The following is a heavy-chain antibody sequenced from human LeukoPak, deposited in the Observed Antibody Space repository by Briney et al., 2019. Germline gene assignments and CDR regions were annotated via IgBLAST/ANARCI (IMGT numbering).Heavy chain of an antibody. V-gene: IGHV1-2*02. CDR2: INPNSGGT. J-gene: IGHJ6*04. CDR1: GYSFTGYY. CDR3: AREGSDV. Sequence: ASVNLSFKASGYSFTGYYIHWVRQAPGQGLEWMGWINPNSGGTNYAQKFQGRVTMTRDTSISTAYMELSRLRSDDTAVYYCAREGSDVWGKGTTVTVSS. D-gene: IGHD2-15*01.